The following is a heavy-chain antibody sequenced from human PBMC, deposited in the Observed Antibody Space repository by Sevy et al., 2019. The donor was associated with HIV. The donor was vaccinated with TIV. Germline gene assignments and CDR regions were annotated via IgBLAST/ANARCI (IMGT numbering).Heavy chain of an antibody. CDR2: IQYSGST. Sequence: SETLSLTCTVSGGSISTHYWSWIRQPPGKGLEWNGYIQYSGSTNNNPSLKSRVTISIDTSKNQFSLKLSSVTAADTAVYYCARVGAWYYGSTGNAFDIWGQGTMVTVSS. V-gene: IGHV4-59*11. J-gene: IGHJ3*02. D-gene: IGHD3-10*01. CDR3: ARVGAWYYGSTGNAFDI. CDR1: GGSISTHY.